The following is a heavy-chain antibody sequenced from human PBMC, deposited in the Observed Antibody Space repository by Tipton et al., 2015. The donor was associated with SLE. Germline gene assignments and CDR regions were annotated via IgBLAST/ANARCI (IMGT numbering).Heavy chain of an antibody. D-gene: IGHD6-6*01. CDR1: GGSFSAYY. J-gene: IGHJ4*02. CDR3: ARGYSSSFDY. Sequence: TLSLTCAVYGGSFSAYYWSWIRQPPGKGLEWIGEINHSGSTNYNPSLKSRVTISVDTSKNQFSLKLSSVTAADTAVYYCARGYSSSFDYWGQGTLVTVSS. CDR2: INHSGST. V-gene: IGHV4-34*01.